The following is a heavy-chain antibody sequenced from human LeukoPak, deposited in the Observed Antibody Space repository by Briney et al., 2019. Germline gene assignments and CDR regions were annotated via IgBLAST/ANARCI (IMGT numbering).Heavy chain of an antibody. Sequence: PSETLSLTCTVSGGSISSYYWSWIRQPPGKGLEWIGYIYYSGSTNYNPSLKSRVTISVDTSKNQFSLKLSSVTAADTAVYYCARNVRFLEWFTDFDYWGQGTLVTVSS. CDR2: IYYSGST. V-gene: IGHV4-59*12. J-gene: IGHJ4*02. CDR3: ARNVRFLEWFTDFDY. D-gene: IGHD3-3*01. CDR1: GGSISSYY.